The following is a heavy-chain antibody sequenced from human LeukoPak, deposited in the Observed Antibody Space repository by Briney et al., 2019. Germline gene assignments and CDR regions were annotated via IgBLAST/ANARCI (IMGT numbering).Heavy chain of an antibody. CDR3: AKDALSDYYDSSGYYGLGAFDI. V-gene: IGHV3-23*01. J-gene: IGHJ3*02. CDR1: GLTFSSYA. D-gene: IGHD3-22*01. CDR2: ISGSGSST. Sequence: GGSLRLSCAASGLTFSSYAMSWVRQAPGKGLEWVSSISGSGSSTFYADSVKGRFTISRDNSKNTLYLQMNSLRAEDTAVYYCAKDALSDYYDSSGYYGLGAFDIWGQGTMVTVSS.